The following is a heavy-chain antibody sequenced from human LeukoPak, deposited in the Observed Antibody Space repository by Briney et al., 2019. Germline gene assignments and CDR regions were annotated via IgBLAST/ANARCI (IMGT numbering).Heavy chain of an antibody. J-gene: IGHJ4*02. D-gene: IGHD4-17*01. CDR1: GGTFSSYA. V-gene: IGHV1-69*04. CDR2: IIPILGIA. CDR3: ARHGDYASFDY. Sequence: GASVKVSCKASGGTFSSYAISWVRQAPGQGLEWMGRIIPILGIANYAQKFQGRVTITADKSTSTAYMELSSLRSEDTAVYYCARHGDYASFDYWGQGTLVTVSS.